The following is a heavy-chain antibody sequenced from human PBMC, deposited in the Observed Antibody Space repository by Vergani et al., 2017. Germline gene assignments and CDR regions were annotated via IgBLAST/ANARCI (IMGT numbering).Heavy chain of an antibody. V-gene: IGHV1-2*02. CDR2: INPNSGGT. J-gene: IGHJ3*02. D-gene: IGHD1-26*01. CDR1: GYTFTGYY. CDR3: ARDQKLYSGSYRKAISGAFDI. Sequence: QVQLVQSGAEVKKPGASVKVSCKASGYTFTGYYMHWVRQAPGQGLEWMGWINPNSGGTNYAQKFQGRVTMTRDTSISTAYMELSRLRSDDTAVYYCARDQKLYSGSYRKAISGAFDIWGQGTMVTVSS.